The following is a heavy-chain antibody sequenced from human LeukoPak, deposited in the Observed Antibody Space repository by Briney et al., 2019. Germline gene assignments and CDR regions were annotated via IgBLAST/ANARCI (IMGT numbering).Heavy chain of an antibody. J-gene: IGHJ4*02. CDR1: GFTFTDYT. D-gene: IGHD6-13*01. CDR3: EKDPTGYGSSWYGYFDY. CDR2: ISWNSGSI. V-gene: IGHV3-9*01. Sequence: PGGSLRLSCAASGFTFTDYTMHWVRQAPGKGLEWVSGISWNSGSIGYADSVEGRFTISRDNAKTSLYLKMNSLRAEDTALYYCEKDPTGYGSSWYGYFDYWGQGTLVTVSS.